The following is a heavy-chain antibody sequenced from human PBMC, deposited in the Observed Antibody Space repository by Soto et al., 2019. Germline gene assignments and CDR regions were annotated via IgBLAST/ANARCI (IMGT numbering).Heavy chain of an antibody. CDR1: GVSISRYW. V-gene: IGHV3-74*01. CDR3: ARDPDPGPNSFDP. J-gene: IGHJ5*02. CDR2: IKSDGSVR. Sequence: GGSLRLSCAASGVSISRYWMHWVRQAPGKGLVGVSRIKSDGSVRNYADSMEGRFTISRDTAKNTVYLQMNNLRADDTAMYYCARDPDPGPNSFDPCGPGTMVTVSS.